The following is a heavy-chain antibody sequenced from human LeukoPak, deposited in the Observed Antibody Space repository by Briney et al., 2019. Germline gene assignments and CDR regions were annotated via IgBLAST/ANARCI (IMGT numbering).Heavy chain of an antibody. Sequence: GESLKISCKGSGYSFTSYWIGWVRHVPGKGLEYMGIIYPGDSDTRYSPSFQGQVTISADKSISTAYLQWSSLKASDTAMYYCAIRYSGYDYGRVGNYYYGMDVWGQGTTVTVSS. CDR2: IYPGDSDT. D-gene: IGHD5-12*01. CDR1: GYSFTSYW. J-gene: IGHJ6*02. V-gene: IGHV5-51*01. CDR3: AIRYSGYDYGRVGNYYYGMDV.